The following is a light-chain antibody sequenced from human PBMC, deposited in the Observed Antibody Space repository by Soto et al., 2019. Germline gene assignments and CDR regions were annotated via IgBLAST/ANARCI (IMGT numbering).Light chain of an antibody. Sequence: QSALTQPASVSGSPGQSITISCTGTSSDVGGYNYVSWYQQYPGKAPKLMIYDVSNRPSGVSNRFSGSKSGNTALLTISGLQADDEADYYCSSYTSSSTVVFGGGTQLTVL. CDR1: SSDVGGYNY. J-gene: IGLJ2*01. V-gene: IGLV2-14*01. CDR3: SSYTSSSTVV. CDR2: DVS.